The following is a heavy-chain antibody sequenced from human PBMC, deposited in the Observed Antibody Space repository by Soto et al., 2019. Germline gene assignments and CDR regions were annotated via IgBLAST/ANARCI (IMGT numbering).Heavy chain of an antibody. CDR3: ARDGSSWLNDAFDI. CDR1: GFTFSSYW. V-gene: IGHV3-7*01. D-gene: IGHD6-13*01. J-gene: IGHJ3*02. Sequence: GGSLRLSCAASGFTFSSYWMSWVRQAPGKGLEWVANIKQDGSEKYYVDSVKGRFTISRDNAKNSLYLQMNSLRAEDTAVYYCARDGSSWLNDAFDIWGQGTMVTVSS. CDR2: IKQDGSEK.